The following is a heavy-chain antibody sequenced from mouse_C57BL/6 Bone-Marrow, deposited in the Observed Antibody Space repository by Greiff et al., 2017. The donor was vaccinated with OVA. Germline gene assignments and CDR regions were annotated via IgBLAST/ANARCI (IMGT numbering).Heavy chain of an antibody. CDR3: ARKSTFDY. CDR1: GFTFSSYG. Sequence: DVQLVESGGDLVKPGGSLKLSCAASGFTFSSYGMSWVRQTPDKRLEWVATISSGGSYTYYPDSVKGRFTISRDNAKNTLYLQMSSLKSEDTAMYYCARKSTFDYWGQGTTLTVAS. CDR2: ISSGGSYT. D-gene: IGHD2-1*01. V-gene: IGHV5-6*01. J-gene: IGHJ2*01.